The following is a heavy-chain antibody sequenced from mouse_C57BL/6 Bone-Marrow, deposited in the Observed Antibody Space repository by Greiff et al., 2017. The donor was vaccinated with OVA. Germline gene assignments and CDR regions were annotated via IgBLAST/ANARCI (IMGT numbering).Heavy chain of an antibody. V-gene: IGHV1-18*01. J-gene: IGHJ3*01. CDR1: GYTFTDYN. Sequence: VQLQQSGPELVKPGASVKIPCKASGYTFTDYNMDWVKQSHGKSLEWIGDINPNNGGTIYNQKFKGKATLTVDKSSSTAYMELRSLTSEDTAVYYGARSGGYSYSSYVRFADWGQGTLVTVSA. CDR2: INPNNGGT. CDR3: ARSGGYSYSSYVRFAD. D-gene: IGHD1-1*01.